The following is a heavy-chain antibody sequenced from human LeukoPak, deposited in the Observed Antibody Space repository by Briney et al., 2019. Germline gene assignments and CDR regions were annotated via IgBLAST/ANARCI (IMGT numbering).Heavy chain of an antibody. V-gene: IGHV3-23*01. Sequence: GGSLRVSCAASGFTFSSYAMSWVRQAPGNGLEWVSAISGSGGSTYYADSVKGRFTISRDNSKNTLYLQMNSLRAEDTAVYYCAKAQQKLVLSYFDYWGQGTLVTVSS. CDR3: AKAQQKLVLSYFDY. J-gene: IGHJ4*02. CDR2: ISGSGGST. D-gene: IGHD6-13*01. CDR1: GFTFSSYA.